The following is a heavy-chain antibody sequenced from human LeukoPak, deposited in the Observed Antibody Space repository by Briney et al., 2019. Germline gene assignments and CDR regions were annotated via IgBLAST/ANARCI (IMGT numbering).Heavy chain of an antibody. CDR3: AKGDYYDLDY. CDR1: GFTFSTYG. V-gene: IGHV3-23*01. Sequence: GGSLRLSCAASGFTFSTYGMNWVRQAPGKGLEWISIITSGVGITYYADSVKGRFTISRDNSRNTLYLQMNSLTAEDTAVYYCAKGDYYDLDYWGQGTLVTVSS. D-gene: IGHD3-22*01. J-gene: IGHJ4*02. CDR2: ITSGVGIT.